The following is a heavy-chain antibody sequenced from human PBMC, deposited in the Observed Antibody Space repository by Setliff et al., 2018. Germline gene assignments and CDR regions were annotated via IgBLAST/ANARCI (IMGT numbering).Heavy chain of an antibody. Sequence: ASVKVSCKASGYTFIYYYIHWVRQAPGQGLEWMGLINPSGGGTICARKFQGRVTMARETSTSTVYMELSGLRSEDTAVYYCARVYLAGSGWDKANALDIWGQGTMVTVS. D-gene: IGHD6-19*01. V-gene: IGHV1-46*03. CDR3: ARVYLAGSGWDKANALDI. CDR1: GYTFIYYY. CDR2: INPSGGGT. J-gene: IGHJ3*02.